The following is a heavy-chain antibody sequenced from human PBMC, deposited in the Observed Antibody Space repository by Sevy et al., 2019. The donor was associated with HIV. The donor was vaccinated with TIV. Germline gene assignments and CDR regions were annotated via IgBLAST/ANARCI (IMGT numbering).Heavy chain of an antibody. V-gene: IGHV1-24*01. CDR2: FDPEDGET. D-gene: IGHD3-16*01. Sequence: ASVKVSCKVSGYTLTELSMHWVQQAPGKGLEWMGGFDPEDGETIYAQKFQGRVTMTEDTSTDTAYMELSSLRSEDTAVYYCATDRVGMWGSKNLGSRGMDVWGQGTTVTVSS. CDR1: GYTLTELS. J-gene: IGHJ6*02. CDR3: ATDRVGMWGSKNLGSRGMDV.